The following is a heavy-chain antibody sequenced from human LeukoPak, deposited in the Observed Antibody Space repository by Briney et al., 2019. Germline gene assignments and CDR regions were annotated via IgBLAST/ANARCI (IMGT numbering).Heavy chain of an antibody. CDR1: GVSISSTSNQ. J-gene: IGHJ4*02. CDR2: IYYSGNT. Sequence: SETLSLTCTVSGVSISSTSNQWGWIRQPPGKGLEWIGSIYYSGNTHYNPSLKSRVTISVDTSKNQFSLRLRSVTAADTAVYYCARVADYSSGWYDYWGQGTLVTVSS. V-gene: IGHV4-39*07. CDR3: ARVADYSSGWYDY. D-gene: IGHD6-19*01.